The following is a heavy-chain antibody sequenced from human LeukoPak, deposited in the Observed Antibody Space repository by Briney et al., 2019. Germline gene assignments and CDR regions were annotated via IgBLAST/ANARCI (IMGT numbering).Heavy chain of an antibody. CDR2: ISSSGSTI. Sequence: PGGSLRLSCAASGFTFSGYYMSWIRQAPGKGLEWVSYISSSGSTIYYADSVKGRFTISRDNAKNSLYLQMNSLRAEDTAVYYCARECSSSTCYNWFDPWGQGTLVTVSS. V-gene: IGHV3-11*01. D-gene: IGHD6-6*01. J-gene: IGHJ5*02. CDR1: GFTFSGYY. CDR3: ARECSSSTCYNWFDP.